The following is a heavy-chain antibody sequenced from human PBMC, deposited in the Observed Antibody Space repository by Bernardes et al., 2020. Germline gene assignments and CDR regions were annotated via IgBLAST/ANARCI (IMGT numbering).Heavy chain of an antibody. CDR1: GFTFSSYS. CDR2: ISSSSSTI. CDR3: ARDGTIAAPPIFAFSI. Sequence: GGSLRLSCAASGFTFSSYSMNWVRQAPGKGLEWVSCISSSSSTIYYADSVKGRFTISRDNAKNSLYLQMNSLRDEDTAVYYCARDGTIAAPPIFAFSIWGQGTIVTVS. J-gene: IGHJ3*02. D-gene: IGHD6-6*01. V-gene: IGHV3-48*02.